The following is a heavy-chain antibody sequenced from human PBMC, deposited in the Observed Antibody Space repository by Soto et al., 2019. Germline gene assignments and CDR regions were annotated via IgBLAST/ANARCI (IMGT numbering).Heavy chain of an antibody. CDR2: ISGSGGST. CDR3: AKSCCGDCYSYYYYYGRDV. D-gene: IGHD2-21*02. J-gene: IGHJ6*02. V-gene: IGHV3-23*01. Sequence: PGGSLRLSCAASGFTFSSYAMSWVRQAPGQGLEWVSAISGSGGSTYYADSVKGRFTISRDNSKNTLYLQMNNLRAEDTAVYYCAKSCCGDCYSYYYYYGRDVWGQGTTLTVSS. CDR1: GFTFSSYA.